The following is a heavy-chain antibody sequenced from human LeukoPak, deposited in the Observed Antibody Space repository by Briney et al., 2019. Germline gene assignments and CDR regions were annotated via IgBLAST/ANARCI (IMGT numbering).Heavy chain of an antibody. CDR1: GYTFTSCS. D-gene: IGHD6-6*01. Sequence: ASVKVSCKASGYTFTSCSLHWIRQAPRQGLEWMGVINPSGGSTTYAQKFQGRVTLTSDMSTSTVELELSSLRYEDTAVYFCARDRGLAARYDSWGQGTLVTVS. CDR3: ARDRGLAARYDS. CDR2: INPSGGST. J-gene: IGHJ4*02. V-gene: IGHV1-46*01.